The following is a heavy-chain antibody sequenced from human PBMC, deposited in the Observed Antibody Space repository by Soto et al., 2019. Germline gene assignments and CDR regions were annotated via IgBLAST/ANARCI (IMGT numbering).Heavy chain of an antibody. CDR2: IYHSGST. CDR1: GGSISSGGYS. Sequence: QLQLQESGSVLVKPSQTLSLTCAVSGGSISSGGYSWSWIRQPPGKGLEWIGYIYHSGSTYYNPSLKSRVTISVDRSKNQFSLNLSSVTAADTAVYYCAAGGGLPRYYWGQETLVTVSS. V-gene: IGHV4-30-2*01. CDR3: AAGGGLPRYY. J-gene: IGHJ4*02. D-gene: IGHD5-12*01.